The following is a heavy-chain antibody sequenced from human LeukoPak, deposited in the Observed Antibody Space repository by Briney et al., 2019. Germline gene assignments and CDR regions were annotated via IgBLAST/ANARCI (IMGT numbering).Heavy chain of an antibody. V-gene: IGHV3-7*01. Sequence: GGPLRLSCAVSGFTFSSHWMTWVRQAPGRGLEWLANIKPDGSEKYYVDSVKGRFTISRDNAKNSLYLQMDSLRAEDTALYFCARDGSDYVEGDYWGQGTLVTVSS. CDR1: GFTFSSHW. CDR2: IKPDGSEK. D-gene: IGHD4-17*01. J-gene: IGHJ4*02. CDR3: ARDGSDYVEGDY.